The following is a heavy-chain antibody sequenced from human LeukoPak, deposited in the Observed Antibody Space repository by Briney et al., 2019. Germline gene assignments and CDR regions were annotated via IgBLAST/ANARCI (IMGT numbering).Heavy chain of an antibody. Sequence: PGGSLRLSCAASGFIFSSSSMSWVRQAPGKGLEWVSSISSSSAYIYYADSVKGRFTISRDNAKNSLYLQMNSLRAEDTAVYYCARGDHQTYSSFFQHWGQGTLVTVSS. CDR1: GFIFSSSS. CDR3: ARGDHQTYSSFFQH. V-gene: IGHV3-21*01. CDR2: ISSSSAYI. D-gene: IGHD6-19*01. J-gene: IGHJ1*01.